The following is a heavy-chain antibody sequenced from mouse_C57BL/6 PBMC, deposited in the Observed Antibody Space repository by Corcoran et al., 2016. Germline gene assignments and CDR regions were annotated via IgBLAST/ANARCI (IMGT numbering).Heavy chain of an antibody. CDR1: GYTFTTYG. CDR3: ARPFYYYGSSYRAMDY. Sequence: QIQLVQSGPELKKPGETVKISCKASGYTFTTYGMSWVKQAPGKGLKWMGWINTYSGVPTYADDFKGRFAFSLETSASTAYLQINNLKNEDTATYFCARPFYYYGSSYRAMDYWGQGTSVTVSS. D-gene: IGHD1-1*01. CDR2: INTYSGVP. J-gene: IGHJ4*01. V-gene: IGHV9-3*01.